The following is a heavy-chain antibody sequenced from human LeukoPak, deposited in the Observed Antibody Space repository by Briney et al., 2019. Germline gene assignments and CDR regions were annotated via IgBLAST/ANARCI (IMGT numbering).Heavy chain of an antibody. J-gene: IGHJ4*02. CDR3: AKSLGRNTYTSYYFDY. V-gene: IGHV3-9*01. CDR2: ISWNSGSI. CDR1: GFTFDDYA. D-gene: IGHD2-2*02. Sequence: GGSLRLSCAASGFTFDDYAMHWVRQAPGKGLEWVSGISWNSGSIGYADSVKGRFTISRDNAKNSLYLQMNSLRAEDTALYYCAKSLGRNTYTSYYFDYWGRGTLVTVSS.